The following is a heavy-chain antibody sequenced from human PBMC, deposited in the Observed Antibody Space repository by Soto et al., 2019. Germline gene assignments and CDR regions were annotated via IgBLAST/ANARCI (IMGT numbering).Heavy chain of an antibody. CDR3: AREDDGGDRDYYGLAV. V-gene: IGHV4-30-4*08. CDR2: IHYTGSI. Sequence: QVQLQQSGPGLVEPSQTLSLTCAVSGGSISSEYFHWTWIRQSPGKGLEWIGYIHYTGSIMYNPSFKSRLTMAVDTTKNQFSLQLTSATAADTAVYFCAREDDGGDRDYYGLAVWGQGTTVTVSS. CDR1: GGSISSEYFH. D-gene: IGHD2-21*02. J-gene: IGHJ6*02.